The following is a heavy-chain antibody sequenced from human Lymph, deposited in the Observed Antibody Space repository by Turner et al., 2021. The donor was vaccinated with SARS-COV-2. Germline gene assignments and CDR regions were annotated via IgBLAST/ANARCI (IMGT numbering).Heavy chain of an antibody. CDR2: IYYSGST. Sequence: QVQLQESGPGLGKPTHTLSLTCTVSGGSISSGGYYCDWIRQHLGKVLEGFGYIYYSGSTYYNPSLKSRITISVDPSKIQFSLKLGSVTAADTAVYYWARVRSAAGFWCFDLWGRGTLVTVSS. CDR1: GGSISSGGYY. CDR3: ARVRSAAGFWCFDL. J-gene: IGHJ2*01. V-gene: IGHV4-31*03. D-gene: IGHD6-13*01.